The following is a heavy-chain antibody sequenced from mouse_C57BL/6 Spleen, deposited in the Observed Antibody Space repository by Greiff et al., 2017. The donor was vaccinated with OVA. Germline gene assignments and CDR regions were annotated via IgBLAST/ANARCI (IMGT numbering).Heavy chain of an antibody. CDR3: ARAGITTVGYYFDY. CDR2: ISYDGSN. J-gene: IGHJ2*01. Sequence: EVKLMESGPGLVKPSQSLSLTCSVTGYSITSGYYWNWIRQFPGNKLEWMGYISYDGSNNYNPSLKNRISITRDTSKNQFFLKLNSVTTEDTATYYCARAGITTVGYYFDYWGQGTTLTVSS. CDR1: GYSITSGYY. D-gene: IGHD1-1*01. V-gene: IGHV3-6*01.